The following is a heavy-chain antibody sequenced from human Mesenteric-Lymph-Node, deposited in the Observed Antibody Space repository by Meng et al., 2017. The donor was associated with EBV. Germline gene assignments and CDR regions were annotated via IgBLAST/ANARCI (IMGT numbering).Heavy chain of an antibody. Sequence: QRCGAEHFNASETLSLPCAVVGGSLSGYYWTWFRQSPGKGMEWIGESNQSGSTSYNPSLKSRVTISVDTSQNQFSLKLSSVTAADTAVYYCARGKTVGRSPWFDPWGQGTLVTVPQ. CDR3: ARGKTVGRSPWFDP. J-gene: IGHJ5*02. V-gene: IGHV4-34*01. CDR2: SNQSGST. CDR1: GGSLSGYY. D-gene: IGHD4-11*01.